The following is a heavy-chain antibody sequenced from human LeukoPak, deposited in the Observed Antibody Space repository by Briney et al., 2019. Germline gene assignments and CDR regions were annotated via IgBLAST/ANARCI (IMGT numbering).Heavy chain of an antibody. V-gene: IGHV1-2*02. J-gene: IGHJ4*02. CDR3: ARLVGATALDY. D-gene: IGHD1-26*01. CDR2: INPNSGGT. Sequence: ASVKVSCKASGYTFTGYYMHWVRQAPGQGLEWMGWINPNSGGTNYALKFQGRVTMTRDTSISTAYMELSRLRSDDTAVYYCARLVGATALDYWGQGTLVTVSS. CDR1: GYTFTGYY.